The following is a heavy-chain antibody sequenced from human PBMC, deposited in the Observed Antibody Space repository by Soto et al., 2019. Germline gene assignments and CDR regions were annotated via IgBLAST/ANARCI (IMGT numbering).Heavy chain of an antibody. Sequence: GGSLRLACAASGFTFSSYWMHWVRQDAGKGLLWVSSIKTDGTVTQYADSVKGRFTVSRDNAKNTLYLQMNSLRAEDTAVYYCAKDLSWGQCDYWGQGALVTVSS. CDR3: AKDLSWGQCDY. D-gene: IGHD3-16*01. CDR2: IKTDGTVT. J-gene: IGHJ4*02. CDR1: GFTFSSYW. V-gene: IGHV3-74*03.